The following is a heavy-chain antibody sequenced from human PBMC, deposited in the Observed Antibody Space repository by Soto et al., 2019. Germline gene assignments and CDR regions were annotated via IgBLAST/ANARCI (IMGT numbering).Heavy chain of an antibody. CDR3: ASTDRTSWYWFDP. CDR1: GFSLSNAALG. Sequence: QVTVKESGPVLVKPTETLTLTCTVSGFSLSNAALGVSWIRQPPGKALEWLAHIFSNDEKSYSTFLKSRLTISKDTSKSQVVLTMTNMAPVDTATYYCASTDRTSWYWFDPWGQGTLVTVSS. CDR2: IFSNDEK. D-gene: IGHD6-13*01. V-gene: IGHV2-26*04. J-gene: IGHJ5*02.